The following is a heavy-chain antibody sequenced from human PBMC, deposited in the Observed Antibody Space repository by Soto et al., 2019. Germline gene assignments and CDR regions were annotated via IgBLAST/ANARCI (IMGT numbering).Heavy chain of an antibody. CDR3: ARVYRGWVLTDYFDY. Sequence: QVQLQESGPGLVKPSETLSLTCTVSGGSISSYYWSWIRQPPGKGLEWIGYIYYSGSTNYNPSLKSRVTISVDTSKNQFSLKLSSVTAADTAVYYCARVYRGWVLTDYFDYWGQGTLVTVSS. J-gene: IGHJ4*02. CDR1: GGSISSYY. D-gene: IGHD1-26*01. CDR2: IYYSGST. V-gene: IGHV4-59*01.